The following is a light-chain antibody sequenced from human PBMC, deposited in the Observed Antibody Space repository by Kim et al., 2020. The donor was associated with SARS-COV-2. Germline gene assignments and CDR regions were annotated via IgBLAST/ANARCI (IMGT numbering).Light chain of an antibody. CDR1: TGPVTNGHY. J-gene: IGLJ2*01. CDR2: DTS. V-gene: IGLV7-46*01. Sequence: PGGTVTLTCGSSTGPVTNGHYPYWFQQKPGQVPRTLIYDTSNKDSWTPARFSGSLLGGKAPLTLSDAQPEDEADYYCSVLHNGGRPFGGGTQLTVL. CDR3: SVLHNGGRP.